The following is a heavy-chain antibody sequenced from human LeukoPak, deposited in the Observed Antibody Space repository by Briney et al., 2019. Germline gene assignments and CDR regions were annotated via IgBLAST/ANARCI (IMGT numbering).Heavy chain of an antibody. Sequence: QSGGSLRLSCAASGFTFSSHGMHWVRQAPGKGLEWVAFIRYDGSNKYYADSVKGRFTISRDNAKDTLYLHMNSLTAEDTAVYYCARGAKWAYYFDYWGQGTLVTVSS. CDR2: IRYDGSNK. CDR1: GFTFSSHG. D-gene: IGHD1-26*01. V-gene: IGHV3-30*02. J-gene: IGHJ4*02. CDR3: ARGAKWAYYFDY.